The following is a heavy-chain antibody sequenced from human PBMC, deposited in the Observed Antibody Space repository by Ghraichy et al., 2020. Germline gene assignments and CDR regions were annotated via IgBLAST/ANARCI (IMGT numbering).Heavy chain of an antibody. J-gene: IGHJ4*02. V-gene: IGHV3-74*01. Sequence: ESLNISCAASGFSLTDSWMYWVRQVPGKGLVWVSHLSPAANIINYVESVRGRFTISRDTAKNTLFLQMDSLRVDDTAMYYCARGEFGLVDWGRGTLVTVSA. CDR3: ARGEFGLVD. CDR2: LSPAANII. D-gene: IGHD3/OR15-3a*01. CDR1: GFSLTDSW.